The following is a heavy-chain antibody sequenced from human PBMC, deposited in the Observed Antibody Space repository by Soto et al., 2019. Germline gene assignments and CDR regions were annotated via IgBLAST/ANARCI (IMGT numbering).Heavy chain of an antibody. CDR1: GFTFSSYA. Sequence: EVQLLESGGGLVQPGGSLRLSCAASGFTFSSYAMKWVRQAPGKGLEWVSLIGESGTPTYYADSVKGRFTISRDNSGNTLFLEMYSLRAEDTAVYYCARSIPGVRYYGMDVWGQGKTVTVFS. CDR3: ARSIPGVRYYGMDV. CDR2: IGESGTPT. D-gene: IGHD2-2*01. V-gene: IGHV3-23*01. J-gene: IGHJ6*02.